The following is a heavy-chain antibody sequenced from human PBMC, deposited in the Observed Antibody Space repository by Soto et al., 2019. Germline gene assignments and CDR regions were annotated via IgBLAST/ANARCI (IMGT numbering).Heavy chain of an antibody. J-gene: IGHJ5*02. CDR1: GYTFTSYG. D-gene: IGHD2-2*01. CDR2: ISAYNGNT. CDR3: ATSYCSSTSCSRNWFDP. Sequence: QVQLVQSGAEVKKPGASVKVSCKASGYTFTSYGISWVRQAPGRGLEWMGWISAYNGNTNYAQKLQGRVTMTTDTSTSTAYMELRSLRSDDTAVYYCATSYCSSTSCSRNWFDPWGQGTLVTVSS. V-gene: IGHV1-18*04.